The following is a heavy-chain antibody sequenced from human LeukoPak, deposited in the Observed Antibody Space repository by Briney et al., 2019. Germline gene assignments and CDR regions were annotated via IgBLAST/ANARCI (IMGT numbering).Heavy chain of an antibody. Sequence: GGSLRLSCAASGFTLSSYGIHWVRQAPGKGLEWVAVIWNDGSNKYYADSVKGRFTISRDNSKNTVYLQMNSLRVEDTAVYYCARDSRSPVAGDLDYWGQGSLVTVSS. CDR1: GFTLSSYG. D-gene: IGHD6-19*01. CDR2: IWNDGSNK. J-gene: IGHJ4*02. CDR3: ARDSRSPVAGDLDY. V-gene: IGHV3-33*01.